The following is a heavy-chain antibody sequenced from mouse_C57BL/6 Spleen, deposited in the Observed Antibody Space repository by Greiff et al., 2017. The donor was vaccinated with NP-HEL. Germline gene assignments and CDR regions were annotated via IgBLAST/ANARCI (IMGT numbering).Heavy chain of an antibody. Sequence: QVQLQQPGAELVKPGASVKLSCKASGYTFTSYWMQWVKQRPGQGLEWIGEIDPSDSYTNYNQKFKGKATLTVDTSSSTAYMQLSSLTSEDSAVYYCARDGVGNFAYWGQGTLVTVSA. D-gene: IGHD2-1*01. CDR1: GYTFTSYW. V-gene: IGHV1-50*01. CDR3: ARDGVGNFAY. CDR2: IDPSDSYT. J-gene: IGHJ3*01.